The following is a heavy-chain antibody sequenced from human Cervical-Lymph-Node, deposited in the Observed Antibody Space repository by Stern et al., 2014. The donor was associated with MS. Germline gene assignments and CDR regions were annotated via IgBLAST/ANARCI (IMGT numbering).Heavy chain of an antibody. Sequence: QLQLQESGPGLLRPSATLSLTCTVSCASITSYYWSWIRQPPGKGLEGIGYIYYSGTTNYNASLKGRVAISIDTSKTQFALRLSSVTAADTAVYYCARATDLWGQGTLVTVSS. CDR2: IYYSGTT. V-gene: IGHV4-59*01. J-gene: IGHJ5*02. CDR3: ARATDL. CDR1: CASITSYY.